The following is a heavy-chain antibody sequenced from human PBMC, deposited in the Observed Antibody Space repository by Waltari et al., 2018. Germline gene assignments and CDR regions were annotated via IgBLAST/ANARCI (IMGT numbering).Heavy chain of an antibody. J-gene: IGHJ4*02. CDR1: GGSFSGYY. Sequence: QVQLQQWGAGLLKPSETLSLTCAVYGGSFSGYYWSWIRQPPGKGLEWIGEINHSGSTNYNPSLRSRVTISVDTSKNQFSLKLSSVTAADTAVYYCARGFYYDSSGYYLGDDYWGQGTLVTVSS. CDR2: INHSGST. V-gene: IGHV4-34*01. CDR3: ARGFYYDSSGYYLGDDY. D-gene: IGHD3-22*01.